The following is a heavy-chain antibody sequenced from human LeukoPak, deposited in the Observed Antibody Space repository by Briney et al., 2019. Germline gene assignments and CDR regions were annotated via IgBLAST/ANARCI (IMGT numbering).Heavy chain of an antibody. CDR1: GFTFSSYA. J-gene: IGHJ4*02. D-gene: IGHD1-26*01. CDR3: AKDGISGSQEYFDY. CDR2: IRYDGSNK. V-gene: IGHV3-30*02. Sequence: GGSLRLSCAASGFTFSSYAMSWVRQAPGKGLEWVAFIRYDGSNKYYADSVKGRFTISRDNSKSTLYLQMNSLRAEDTAVYYCAKDGISGSQEYFDYWGQGTLVTVSS.